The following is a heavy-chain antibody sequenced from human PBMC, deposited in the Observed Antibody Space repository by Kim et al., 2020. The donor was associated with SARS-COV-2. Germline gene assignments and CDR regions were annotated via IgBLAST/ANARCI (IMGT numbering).Heavy chain of an antibody. CDR2: IDGRDGTT. Sequence: GGSLRLSCTTSGFTFTGYAMSWVRQAPGKGLEWVSSIDGRDGTTYYVDSVKGRFTISRDNSKNTLYLQMSTLRADDTAVYYCMKGGWGSIWDHWGQGNL. D-gene: IGHD2-21*01. CDR1: GFTFTGYA. CDR3: MKGGWGSIWDH. J-gene: IGHJ4*02. V-gene: IGHV3-23*01.